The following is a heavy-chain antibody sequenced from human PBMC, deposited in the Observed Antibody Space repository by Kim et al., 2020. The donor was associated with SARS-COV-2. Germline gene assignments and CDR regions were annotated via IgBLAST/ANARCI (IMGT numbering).Heavy chain of an antibody. CDR2: IIPIFGTA. Sequence: SVKVSCKASGGTFSSYAISWVRQAPGQGLEWMGGIIPIFGTANYAQKFQGRVTITADESTSTAYMELSSLRSEDTAVYYCARGPWVVTAPNWYFDLWGRGTLVTVSS. CDR3: ARGPWVVTAPNWYFDL. J-gene: IGHJ2*01. CDR1: GGTFSSYA. V-gene: IGHV1-69*13. D-gene: IGHD2-21*02.